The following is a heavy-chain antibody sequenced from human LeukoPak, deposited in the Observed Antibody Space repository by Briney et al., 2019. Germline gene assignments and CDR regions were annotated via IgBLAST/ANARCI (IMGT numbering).Heavy chain of an antibody. CDR2: IYYSGST. V-gene: IGHV4-30-4*08. CDR3: ARERMATTPYYYYGMDV. CDR1: GGSISSGDYY. D-gene: IGHD5-24*01. J-gene: IGHJ6*02. Sequence: SETLSLTCTVSGGSISSGDYYWSWIRQPPGKGLEWIGYIYYSGSTYYNPSLKSRVTISVDTSKNQFSLKLSSVTAADTAVYYCARERMATTPYYYYGMDVWGQGTTVTVSS.